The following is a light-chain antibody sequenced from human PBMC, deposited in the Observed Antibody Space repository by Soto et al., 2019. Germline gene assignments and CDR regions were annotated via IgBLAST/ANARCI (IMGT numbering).Light chain of an antibody. CDR3: PEYESFSWT. V-gene: IGKV1-5*01. CDR2: DAS. CDR1: QSINTW. Sequence: SQRTQFPSTLSPPVGARVTITCRASQSINTWLAWYQQKPGKAPKLLIYDASTLETGVPSRFSGSGSGTEFTLTICSLQPDDSATYCTPEYESFSWTSGQGTRVEIK. J-gene: IGKJ1*01.